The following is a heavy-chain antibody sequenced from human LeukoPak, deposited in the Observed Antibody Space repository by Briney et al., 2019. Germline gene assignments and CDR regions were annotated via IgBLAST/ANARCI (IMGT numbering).Heavy chain of an antibody. CDR1: GYTFTGYY. D-gene: IGHD6-19*01. CDR2: INPNSGGT. V-gene: IGHV1-2*02. Sequence: ASVKVSCKASGYTFTGYYMHWVRQAPGQGLEWMGWINPNSGGTNYAQKFQGRVTMTRDTSISTAYMELSRLRSDDTAVYYCARDSTAWRVMYYFDYWGQGTLVTVSS. CDR3: ARDSTAWRVMYYFDY. J-gene: IGHJ4*02.